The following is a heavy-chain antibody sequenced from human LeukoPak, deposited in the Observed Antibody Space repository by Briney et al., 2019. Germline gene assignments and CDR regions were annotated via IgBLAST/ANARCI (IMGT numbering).Heavy chain of an antibody. CDR3: AAPSSGYAIDY. Sequence: GGSLRLSCAASGFTFSSYAMHWVRQAPGKGLEWVAVISYDGSNKYYADSVKGRSTISRDNSKNTLYLQMNSLRAEDTAVYYCAAPSSGYAIDYWGQGTLVTVSS. CDR2: ISYDGSNK. V-gene: IGHV3-30-3*01. D-gene: IGHD3-22*01. J-gene: IGHJ4*02. CDR1: GFTFSSYA.